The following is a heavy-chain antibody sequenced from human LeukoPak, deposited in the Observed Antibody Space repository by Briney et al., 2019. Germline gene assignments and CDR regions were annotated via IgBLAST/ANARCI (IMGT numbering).Heavy chain of an antibody. D-gene: IGHD6-19*01. CDR1: GGSISSYY. Sequence: SETLSLTCAVSGGSISSYYWSWIRQPPGKGLEWIGYMYYSGTTNYNPSLKSRVTISVDTSKNQFPLNLSSVTAADTAVYYCARLPGIAESGKAVDYWGQGTLVTVSS. CDR2: MYYSGTT. CDR3: ARLPGIAESGKAVDY. J-gene: IGHJ4*02. V-gene: IGHV4-59*01.